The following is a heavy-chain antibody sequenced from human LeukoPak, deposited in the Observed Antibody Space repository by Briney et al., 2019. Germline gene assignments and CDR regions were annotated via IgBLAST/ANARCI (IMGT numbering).Heavy chain of an antibody. D-gene: IGHD2-15*01. Sequence: ASVKVSCKASGYTFSDYGIRWVRQAPGQGLAWMGWNSAYNDNTNYAQKFHDRVSITTDTATDTSYMELRSLSSDDTALYYCARDWFCSGGSCRNVFDIWGQGTMVTVSS. CDR2: NSAYNDNT. J-gene: IGHJ3*02. CDR3: ARDWFCSGGSCRNVFDI. V-gene: IGHV1-18*01. CDR1: GYTFSDYG.